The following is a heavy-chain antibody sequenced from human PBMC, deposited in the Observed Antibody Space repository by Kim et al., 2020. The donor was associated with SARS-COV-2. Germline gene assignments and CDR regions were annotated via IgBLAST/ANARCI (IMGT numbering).Heavy chain of an antibody. J-gene: IGHJ5*02. CDR3: ARVPRGSGYPRGVP. V-gene: IGHV3-48*03. CDR1: GFTFSSYE. D-gene: IGHD3-22*01. Sequence: GGSLRLSCAASGFTFSSYEMNWVRQAPGKGLEWVSYISSSGSTIYYADSVKGRFTISRDNAKNSLYLQMNSLRAEDTAVYYCARVPRGSGYPRGVPWGQGTLVTVSS. CDR2: ISSSGSTI.